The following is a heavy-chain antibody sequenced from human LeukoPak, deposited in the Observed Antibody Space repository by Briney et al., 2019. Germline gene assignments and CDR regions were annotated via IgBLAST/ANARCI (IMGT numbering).Heavy chain of an antibody. CDR1: GGSISSYC. D-gene: IGHD1-14*01. CDR3: ARHQAFRNDAFDI. J-gene: IGHJ3*02. Sequence: PSETLSLTCTVSGGSISSYCWSWIRQPPGKGLEWIGYIYYSGSTNYNPSLKSRVAISVDTSKNQFSLKLSSVTAADTAVYYCARHQAFRNDAFDIWGQGTMVTVSS. V-gene: IGHV4-59*08. CDR2: IYYSGST.